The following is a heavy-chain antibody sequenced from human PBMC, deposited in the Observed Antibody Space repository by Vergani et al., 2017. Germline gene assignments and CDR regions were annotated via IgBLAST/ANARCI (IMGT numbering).Heavy chain of an antibody. V-gene: IGHV3-33*06. J-gene: IGHJ3*02. CDR2: IWYDGSNK. CDR1: GFTFSSYG. CDR3: AKDGSTGGYCSSTSCYWLDAFDI. D-gene: IGHD2-2*01. Sequence: VQLVESGGGLVQPGRSLRLSCAASGFTFSSYGMHWVRQAPGKGLEWVAVIWYDGSNKDYADSVKGRFTISRDNSKNTLYLQMNSLRAEDTAVYYCAKDGSTGGYCSSTSCYWLDAFDIWGQGTMVTVSS.